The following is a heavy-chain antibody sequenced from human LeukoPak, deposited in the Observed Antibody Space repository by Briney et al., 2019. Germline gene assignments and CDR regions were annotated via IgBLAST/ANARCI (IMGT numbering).Heavy chain of an antibody. D-gene: IGHD3-10*01. CDR2: IIPILGIA. CDR3: ARDWITMVRGVIPKPFDY. J-gene: IGHJ4*02. V-gene: IGHV1-69*04. CDR1: GGTFISYA. Sequence: GASVKVSCKASGGTFISYAISWVRQARGQGLEWMGRIIPILGIANYAQKFQGRVTITADKSTSTAYMELSSLRSEDTAVYYCARDWITMVRGVIPKPFDYWGQGTLVTVSS.